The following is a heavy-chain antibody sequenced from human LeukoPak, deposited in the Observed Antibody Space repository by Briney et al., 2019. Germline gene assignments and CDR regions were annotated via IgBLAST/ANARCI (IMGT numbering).Heavy chain of an antibody. J-gene: IGHJ4*02. CDR1: GFTFSDHY. D-gene: IGHD2-2*01. CDR2: TRNKANSYTT. Sequence: GGSLRLSCAASGFTFSDHYMDWVRQAPGKGLEWVARTRNKANSYTTEYAASVKGRFTISRDDSKNSLYLQMTSLETEDTAVYYCVRLDCSRTSCYFDYWGQGTLVTVSS. V-gene: IGHV3-72*01. CDR3: VRLDCSRTSCYFDY.